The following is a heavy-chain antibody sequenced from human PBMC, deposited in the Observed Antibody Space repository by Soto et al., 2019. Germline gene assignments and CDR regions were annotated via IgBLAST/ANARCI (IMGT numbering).Heavy chain of an antibody. D-gene: IGHD6-13*01. CDR1: GFTFSSYA. J-gene: IGHJ6*02. CDR2: ISGSGGST. Sequence: GWSLRLSCAASGFTFSSYAMSWVRQAPGKGLEWVSAISGSGGSTYYADSVKGRFTISRDNSKNTLYLQMNSLRAEDTAVYYCAKSGVVAAAFWCMDVWGQGTTVTVSS. V-gene: IGHV3-23*01. CDR3: AKSGVVAAAFWCMDV.